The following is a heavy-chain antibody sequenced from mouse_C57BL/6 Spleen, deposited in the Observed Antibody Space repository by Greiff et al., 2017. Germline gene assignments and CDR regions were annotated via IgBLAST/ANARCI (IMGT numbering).Heavy chain of an antibody. V-gene: IGHV1-55*01. Sequence: VQLQQPGAELVKPGASVKMSCKASGYTFTSYWITWVKQRPGQGLEWIGDIYPVSGSTNYNEKFKSKATLTVDTSSSTAYMQLSSLTSEDSAVYDCARITTGVADFDYGGQGTTLTVSS. J-gene: IGHJ2*01. CDR2: IYPVSGST. CDR3: ARITTGVADFDY. CDR1: GYTFTSYW. D-gene: IGHD1-1*01.